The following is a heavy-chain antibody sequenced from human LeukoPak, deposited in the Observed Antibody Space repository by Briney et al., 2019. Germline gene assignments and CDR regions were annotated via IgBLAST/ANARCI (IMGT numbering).Heavy chain of an antibody. CDR2: ISPYNVNT. Sequence: ASVKVSCKTSGYTFTTYGITWVRQAPGRGLEWLGWISPYNVNTDYAEIIQGRITMTTDPSTSTASMELRSLRSDDTAGYYCARTLKQQWLASYSFDYWGQGTLVTVSS. V-gene: IGHV1-18*01. CDR1: GYTFTTYG. CDR3: ARTLKQQWLASYSFDY. J-gene: IGHJ4*02. D-gene: IGHD6-19*01.